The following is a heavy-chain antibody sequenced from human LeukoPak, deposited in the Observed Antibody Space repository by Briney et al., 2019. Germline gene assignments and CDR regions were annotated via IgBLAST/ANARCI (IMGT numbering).Heavy chain of an antibody. D-gene: IGHD5-12*01. CDR2: ISGSGGST. J-gene: IGHJ4*02. Sequence: GGSLRLSCAASGFIFSSYAMSWVRQAPGKGLEWASSISGSGGSTYYSDSVKGRFTISRDNSKNTLYLQMNSLRAEDTAVYYCAKDRGPYSGYDSFFDFWGQGTLVTVSS. V-gene: IGHV3-23*01. CDR3: AKDRGPYSGYDSFFDF. CDR1: GFIFSSYA.